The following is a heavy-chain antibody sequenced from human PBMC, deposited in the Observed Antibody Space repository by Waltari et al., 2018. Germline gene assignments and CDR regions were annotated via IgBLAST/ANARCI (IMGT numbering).Heavy chain of an antibody. V-gene: IGHV1-18*01. CDR3: ARGTDGTDFDY. CDR1: GYTFTNYV. J-gene: IGHJ4*02. Sequence: QVHLVQSGAEVKEPGASVKVSCQASGYTFTNYVISWVRQAPGQGLEWVGWISAYDGNTNYAQKVQGRVTLTTDTSTRTAYMELRSLRSDDTAVYYCARGTDGTDFDYWGQGTLVTVSS. CDR2: ISAYDGNT. D-gene: IGHD1-1*01.